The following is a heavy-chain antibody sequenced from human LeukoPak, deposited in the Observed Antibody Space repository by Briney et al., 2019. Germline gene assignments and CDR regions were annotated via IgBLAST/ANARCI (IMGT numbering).Heavy chain of an antibody. V-gene: IGHV3-23*01. J-gene: IGHJ4*02. CDR2: ISSSTLKI. CDR1: GFTFSKYA. CDR3: ARDQGRTRYFDY. Sequence: PGGSLRLSCAASGFTFSKYAMTWVRQAPGKGLEWVSAISSSTLKIYYADSVKGRFTISRDNSKNTLYLQMNSVRAEDTAVYYCARDQGRTRYFDYWGQGTLVTVSS. D-gene: IGHD1-7*01.